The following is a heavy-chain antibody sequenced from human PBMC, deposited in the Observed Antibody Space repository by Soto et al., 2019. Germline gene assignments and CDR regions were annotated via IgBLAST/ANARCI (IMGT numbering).Heavy chain of an antibody. V-gene: IGHV5-51*01. Sequence: GESLKISCKGSGYSFTSYWIGWVRQMPGKGLECMGIIYPGDSDTRYSPSFQGQVTISADESISTAYLQWSSLKASDTAMYYCAREDKRSTGYSSDTTFDYWGQGTLVTVSS. CDR2: IYPGDSDT. D-gene: IGHD6-25*01. CDR1: GYSFTSYW. CDR3: AREDKRSTGYSSDTTFDY. J-gene: IGHJ4*02.